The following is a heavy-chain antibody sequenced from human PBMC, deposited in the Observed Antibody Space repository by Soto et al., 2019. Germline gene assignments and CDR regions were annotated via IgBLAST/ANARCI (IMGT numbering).Heavy chain of an antibody. CDR2: INTSGGST. J-gene: IGHJ6*02. D-gene: IGHD2-2*03. V-gene: IGHV1-46*03. CDR3: ARGGYYGYCSSTSCYYYGMDV. CDR1: GYTFTSYY. Sequence: GASVKVSCKASGYTFTSYYMHWVRQAPGQGLEWIGKINTSGGSTSYAQKFQGRVTMTRDTSTSTVYMELSSLRSEDTAVYYCARGGYYGYCSSTSCYYYGMDVWGQGTTVTVSS.